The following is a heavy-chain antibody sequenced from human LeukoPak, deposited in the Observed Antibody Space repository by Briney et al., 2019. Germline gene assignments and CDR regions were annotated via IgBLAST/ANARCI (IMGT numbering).Heavy chain of an antibody. V-gene: IGHV4-39*01. CDR1: GGSISSSSHY. J-gene: IGHJ4*02. CDR2: IYYSGST. D-gene: IGHD5-24*01. Sequence: PSETLSLTCTVSGGSISSSSHYWGWIRQPPGKGLEWIGSIYYSGSTYYNPSLKNRVTISVDTSKNQFSLKLSSVTAADTAVYYCARKRWLQGGFDYWGQGTLVTVSS. CDR3: ARKRWLQGGFDY.